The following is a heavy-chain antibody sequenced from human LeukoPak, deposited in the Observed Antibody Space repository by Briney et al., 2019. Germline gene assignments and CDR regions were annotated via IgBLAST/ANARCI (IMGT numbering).Heavy chain of an antibody. J-gene: IGHJ4*02. V-gene: IGHV3-23*01. CDR3: ATWSYSSGVDY. D-gene: IGHD6-19*01. CDR2: ISGSGVST. CDR1: GFTFSTYA. Sequence: PGGALRLSCVASGFTFSTYAMTWVRQAPGTGLEWVSLISGSGVSTYYADSVKGRFTISRDNSKNTLHLQMNSLRADDTAVYYCATWSYSSGVDYWGQGTLVTVAS.